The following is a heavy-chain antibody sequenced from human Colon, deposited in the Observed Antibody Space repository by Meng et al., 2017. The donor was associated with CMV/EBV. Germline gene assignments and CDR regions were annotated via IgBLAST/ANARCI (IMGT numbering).Heavy chain of an antibody. V-gene: IGHV6-1*01. Sequence: QVQLQQSGPGLVKPSQTLSLTCAISGDIVSSNSAAWHWIRQSPSRGLEWLGRTYYRSKWYHEYAVSVKSRITISPDTPKNQFSLQLNSMTPEDTAVYYCARGINGGCGDWGQGTLVTVDS. J-gene: IGHJ4*02. D-gene: IGHD4-23*01. CDR2: TYYRSKWYH. CDR1: GDIVSSNSAA. CDR3: ARGINGGCGD.